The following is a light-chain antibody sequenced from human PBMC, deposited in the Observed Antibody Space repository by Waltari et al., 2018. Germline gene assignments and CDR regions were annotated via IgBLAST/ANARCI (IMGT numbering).Light chain of an antibody. CDR2: GAS. CDR1: QTVRSSY. J-gene: IGKJ2*01. Sequence: EIVLTQSPGTLSLSPGERATLSCRASQTVRSSYIAWYQQRPGQAPRLLIHGASSRATGIPDRFSDSGSGTDFTLTISGLEPDDFAVYFCELYDSSPPGYTFGQGTKLEI. V-gene: IGKV3-20*01. CDR3: ELYDSSPPGYT.